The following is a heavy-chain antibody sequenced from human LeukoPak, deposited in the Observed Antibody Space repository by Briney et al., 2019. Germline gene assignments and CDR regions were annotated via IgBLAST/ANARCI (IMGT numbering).Heavy chain of an antibody. D-gene: IGHD3-10*01. J-gene: IGHJ4*02. V-gene: IGHV3-23*01. Sequence: PGGSLRLSCAASGFTFSSYAMSWVRQAPGKGLEWVSAISGRGGSTYYADSVKGRFTISRDNSKNTLYLQMNSLRAEDTAVYYCAKESEYYGSGSYYKRGEFDYWGQGTLVTVSS. CDR1: GFTFSSYA. CDR2: ISGRGGST. CDR3: AKESEYYGSGSYYKRGEFDY.